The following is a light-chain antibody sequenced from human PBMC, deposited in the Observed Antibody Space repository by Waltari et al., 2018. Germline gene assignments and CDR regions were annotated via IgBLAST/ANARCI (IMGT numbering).Light chain of an antibody. CDR2: TDS. V-gene: IGLV3-25*03. J-gene: IGLJ2*01. CDR1: ALPKPY. CDR3: QSADSSGTYVI. Sequence: SYELTQPPSVSVSPGQTARNTCAGDALPKPYVHWYQQKPGQDPLLVIYTDSKRPSGIPERFSGSTSGKTVTLTISGVQAEDEAAYFCQSADSSGTYVIFGGGTKLTVL.